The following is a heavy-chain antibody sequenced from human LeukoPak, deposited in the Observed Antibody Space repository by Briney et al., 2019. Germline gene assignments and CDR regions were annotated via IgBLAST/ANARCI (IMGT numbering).Heavy chain of an antibody. Sequence: GGSLRLSCAASGFTFTTYTMNWVRQAPGKGLEWVSYITTTSSIMHYADSVKGRFTISRDNAKNSLYLQMNSLRAEDTAVYYCTRDYSSSSGRAFDIWGQGTMVTVSS. CDR3: TRDYSSSSGRAFDI. D-gene: IGHD6-6*01. CDR2: ITTTSSIM. J-gene: IGHJ3*02. CDR1: GFTFTTYT. V-gene: IGHV3-48*01.